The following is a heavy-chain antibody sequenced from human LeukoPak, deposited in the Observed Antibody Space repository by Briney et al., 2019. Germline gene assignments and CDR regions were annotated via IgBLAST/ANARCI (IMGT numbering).Heavy chain of an antibody. Sequence: GGSLRLSCEASGFTFSSYWMHWVRQVPGKGLVWVSRINRDGSSTSYADSVKGRFTISRDNGKNTLYLQMNSLRAEDTAVYYCATGQGHGMDVWGQGTTVTVSS. J-gene: IGHJ6*02. CDR2: INRDGSST. CDR3: ATGQGHGMDV. CDR1: GFTFSSYW. V-gene: IGHV3-74*01. D-gene: IGHD1-14*01.